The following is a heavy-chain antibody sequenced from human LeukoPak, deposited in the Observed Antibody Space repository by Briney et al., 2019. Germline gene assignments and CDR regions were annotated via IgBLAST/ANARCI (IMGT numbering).Heavy chain of an antibody. CDR2: INSDASST. CDR1: GFTFSSYW. Sequence: PSGGSLRLSCAASGFTFSSYWMHWVRQAPGKGLVWVSRINSDASSTSYADSVKGRFTISRDNAKNTLYLQMNSLRAEDTAVYYCARVRSGSSAGNYGMDVWGQGTTVTVSS. J-gene: IGHJ6*02. V-gene: IGHV3-74*01. CDR3: ARVRSGSSAGNYGMDV. D-gene: IGHD1-26*01.